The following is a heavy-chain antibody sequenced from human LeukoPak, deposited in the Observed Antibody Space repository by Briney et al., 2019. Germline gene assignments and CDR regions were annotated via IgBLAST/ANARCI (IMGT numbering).Heavy chain of an antibody. Sequence: SETLSLTCTVSGGSISSYYWSWIRQPPGKGLEWVGYIYYSGRTNYNPSLKSRVTISVDTSKNQFSLKLSSVTAADTAVYYCARVPRGGYSYSNWFDPWGQGTLVTVSS. CDR3: ARVPRGGYSYSNWFDP. D-gene: IGHD5-18*01. CDR2: IYYSGRT. CDR1: GGSISSYY. J-gene: IGHJ5*02. V-gene: IGHV4-59*01.